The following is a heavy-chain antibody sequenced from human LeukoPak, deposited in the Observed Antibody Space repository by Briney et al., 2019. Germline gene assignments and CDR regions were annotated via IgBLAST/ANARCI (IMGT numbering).Heavy chain of an antibody. V-gene: IGHV3-15*01. CDR3: TTQTTGYSSSWYVPY. D-gene: IGHD6-13*01. CDR1: GFTFSNAW. Sequence: GESLRLSCAASGFTFSNAWMSWVRQAPGKGLEWVGRIKSKTDGGTTDYAAPVKGRFTISRDDSKNTLYLQMNSLKTEDTAVYYCTTQTTGYSSSWYVPYWGQGTLVTVSS. CDR2: IKSKTDGGTT. J-gene: IGHJ4*02.